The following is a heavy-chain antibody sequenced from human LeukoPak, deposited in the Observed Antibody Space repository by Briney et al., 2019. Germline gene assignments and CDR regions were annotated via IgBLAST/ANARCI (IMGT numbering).Heavy chain of an antibody. V-gene: IGHV1-2*02. J-gene: IGHJ5*02. CDR3: ARGGSGSYFSWLDP. CDR1: GYTFTDYY. Sequence: ASVKVSCKASGYTFTDYYIHWVRQAPGQGLECMGWINPNSGGTNYAQKFQGRVTMTRDTSISTAYMELSRLRSDDTAVYYCARGGSGSYFSWLDPWGQGTLGTVSS. CDR2: INPNSGGT. D-gene: IGHD3-10*01.